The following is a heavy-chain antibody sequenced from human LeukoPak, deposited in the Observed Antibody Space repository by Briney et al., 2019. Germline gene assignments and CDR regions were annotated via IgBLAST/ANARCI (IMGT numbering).Heavy chain of an antibody. CDR2: IYYSGST. CDR1: GGSISSYY. D-gene: IGHD6-13*01. J-gene: IGHJ4*02. V-gene: IGHV4-59*01. CDR3: ARAKWYSSFDY. Sequence: PSETLSLTCTVSGGSISSYYWSWIRQPPGKGLEWIGYIYYSGSTNYNPSLKSRVTISVDTSKNQFSLKLSSVTAADTAVYYCARAKWYSSFDYWGQGTLVTVSS.